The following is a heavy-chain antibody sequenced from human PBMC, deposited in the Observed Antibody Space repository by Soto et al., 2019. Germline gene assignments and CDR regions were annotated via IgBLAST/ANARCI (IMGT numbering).Heavy chain of an antibody. CDR3: ARISGELFLLGDFDY. D-gene: IGHD3-10*01. V-gene: IGHV3-7*01. J-gene: IGHJ4*02. Sequence: GGSLRLSCAASGFTFSSYWMSWVRQAPGKGLEWVANIKQDGSEKYYVDSVKGRFTISRDNAKNSLYLQMNSLRAEDTAVYYCARISGELFLLGDFDYWGQGTLVTVSS. CDR1: GFTFSSYW. CDR2: IKQDGSEK.